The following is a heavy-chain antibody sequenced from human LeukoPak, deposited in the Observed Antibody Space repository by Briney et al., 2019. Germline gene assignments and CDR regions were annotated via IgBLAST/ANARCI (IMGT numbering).Heavy chain of an antibody. Sequence: PGGSLRLSCAASGFTFSSYEMNWVRQAPGKGLEWVSYISSSGSTTYYADSVKGRFSISRDNAKNSLYLQMNSLRAEDTAVYYCARLNYGSGSYDYWGQGTLVTVSS. CDR1: GFTFSSYE. CDR3: ARLNYGSGSYDY. V-gene: IGHV3-48*03. J-gene: IGHJ4*02. CDR2: ISSSGSTT. D-gene: IGHD3-10*01.